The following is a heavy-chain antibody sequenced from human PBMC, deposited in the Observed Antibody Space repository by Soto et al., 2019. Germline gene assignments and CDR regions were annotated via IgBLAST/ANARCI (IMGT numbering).Heavy chain of an antibody. CDR2: INHSGST. CDR1: GGSFSGYY. Sequence: SETLSLTCAVYGGSFSGYYWSWIRQPPGKGLEWIGEINHSGSTNYNPSLKSRVTISVDTSKNQFSLKLSTVTAADTAVYYCAGIDCSGGSCPHNNYYYGMDVWGQGTTVTVSS. CDR3: AGIDCSGGSCPHNNYYYGMDV. D-gene: IGHD2-15*01. J-gene: IGHJ6*02. V-gene: IGHV4-34*01.